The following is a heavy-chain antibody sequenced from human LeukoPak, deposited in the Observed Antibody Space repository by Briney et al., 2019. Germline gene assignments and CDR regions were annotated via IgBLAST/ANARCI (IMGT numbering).Heavy chain of an antibody. CDR3: ARVCGSATNYRLCGFDI. J-gene: IGHJ3*02. CDR1: GGSISNYY. CDR2: TDTSWST. D-gene: IGHD3-10*01. V-gene: IGHV4-4*07. Sequence: PSGTLSLTCTVSGGSISNYYWNWIRQPAGKGLEWTGRTDTSWSTNYNPSLKSRVTMSVDTSKNQFSLKVTSVTAADTAVYYCARVCGSATNYRLCGFDIWGQGTVVTVSS.